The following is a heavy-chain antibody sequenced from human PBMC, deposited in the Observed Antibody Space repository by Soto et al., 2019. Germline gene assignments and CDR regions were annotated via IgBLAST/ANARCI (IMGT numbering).Heavy chain of an antibody. CDR1: GYTFTDYF. J-gene: IGHJ4*02. CDR3: ARLLHTSSSENFDY. CDR2: INPNSGVT. V-gene: IGHV1-2*02. D-gene: IGHD6-25*01. Sequence: VASVKVSCKTSGYTFTDYFLHWVRQAPGQGLEWMGWINPNSGVTGYSQEFPDRVTLTRDTSFNTAYMELSRLTSDDTAVYYCARLLHTSSSENFDYWGQGTLVTVSS.